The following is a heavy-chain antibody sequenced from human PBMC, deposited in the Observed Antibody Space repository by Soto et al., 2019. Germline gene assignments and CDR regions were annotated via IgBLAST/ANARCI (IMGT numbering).Heavy chain of an antibody. J-gene: IGHJ3*02. CDR3: ARKYVVHDAFDI. D-gene: IGHD2-21*01. CDR2: VHYSGGT. Sequence: QVQLQESGPGLVKPSDTLSLTCAVSGYSISNNDCWGWIRQPPGMGLEWIGCVHYSGGTYYNPSLKSRVTMSADTSKNQFSLKLSSVTAVDTAVYYCARKYVVHDAFDIWGQGTMVTVSS. CDR1: GYSISNNDC. V-gene: IGHV4-28*01.